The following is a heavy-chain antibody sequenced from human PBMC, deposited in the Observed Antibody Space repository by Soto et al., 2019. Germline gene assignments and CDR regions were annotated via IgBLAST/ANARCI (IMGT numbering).Heavy chain of an antibody. V-gene: IGHV4-31*03. J-gene: IGHJ4*02. CDR3: ARGGNDYDSSGYPD. CDR2: IYYSGST. CDR1: GGSISSGGYY. Sequence: SETLSLTCTVSGGSISSGGYYWSWIRQHPGKGLEWIGYIYYSGSTYYNPSLKSRVTISVDTSKNQFSLKLSSVTAADTAVYYCARGGNDYDSSGYPDWGQGTLVTVSS. D-gene: IGHD3-22*01.